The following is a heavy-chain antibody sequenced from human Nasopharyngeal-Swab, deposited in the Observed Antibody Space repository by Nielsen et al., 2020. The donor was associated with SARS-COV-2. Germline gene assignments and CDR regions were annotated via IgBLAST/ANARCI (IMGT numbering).Heavy chain of an antibody. CDR3: ARDMLLGAGRAYYYYMDV. CDR2: IYSGGST. V-gene: IGHV3-53*01. Sequence: GGSLRLSCAASGFTVSSNYMSWVRQAPGKGQEWVSVIYSGGSTYYADSVKGRFTISRDNSKNTLYLQMNSLRAEDTAVYYCARDMLLGAGRAYYYYMDVWGKGTTVTVSS. D-gene: IGHD3-10*01. CDR1: GFTVSSNY. J-gene: IGHJ6*03.